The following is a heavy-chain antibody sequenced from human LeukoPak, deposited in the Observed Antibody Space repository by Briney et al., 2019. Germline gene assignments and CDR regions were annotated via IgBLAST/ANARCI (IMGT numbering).Heavy chain of an antibody. V-gene: IGHV3-21*01. D-gene: IGHD6-13*01. Sequence: GGSLRLSCAASGLTFSDFSMNWVRQAPGKGLEWVSSISSSSGSIFYADSVKGRFTISRDNAKISLYLQMNSLRAEDTAVYFCARNPIAAAGSFFDCWGQGTLVTVSS. CDR3: ARNPIAAAGSFFDC. CDR1: GLTFSDFS. J-gene: IGHJ4*02. CDR2: ISSSSGSI.